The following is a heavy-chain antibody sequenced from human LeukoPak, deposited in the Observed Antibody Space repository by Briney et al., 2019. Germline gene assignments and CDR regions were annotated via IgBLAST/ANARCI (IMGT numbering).Heavy chain of an antibody. Sequence: SETLSLTCTVSGGSISSYYWSWIRQPAGKGLEWIGSIYYSGSTYYNPSLKSRVTISVDTSKNHFSLKLSSVTAADTAVYYCARHRPQNGDYWGQGTLVTVSS. J-gene: IGHJ4*02. CDR2: IYYSGST. D-gene: IGHD3-10*02. V-gene: IGHV4-59*05. CDR1: GGSISSYY. CDR3: ARHRPQNGDY.